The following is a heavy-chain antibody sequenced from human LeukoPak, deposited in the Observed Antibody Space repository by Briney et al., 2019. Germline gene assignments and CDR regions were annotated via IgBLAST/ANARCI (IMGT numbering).Heavy chain of an antibody. CDR1: GGSISSGSYY. V-gene: IGHV4-39*01. CDR3: ARLGDYDYVWGSYRSPFDY. CDR2: IYYSGST. J-gene: IGHJ4*02. Sequence: PSETLSLTCTVSGGSISSGSYYWGWIRQPPGKGLEWIGSIYYSGSTYYNPSLKSRVTISVDTSKNQFSLKLSSVTAADTAVYYCARLGDYDYVWGSYRSPFDYWGQGTLVTVSS. D-gene: IGHD3-16*02.